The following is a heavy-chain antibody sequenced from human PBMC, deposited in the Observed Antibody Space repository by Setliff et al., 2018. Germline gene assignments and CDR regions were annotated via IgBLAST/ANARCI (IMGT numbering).Heavy chain of an antibody. Sequence: GSLRLSCAASGFTFSAYSMNWVRQAPGKGLEWVSSSSSTGRYTFYADSVKGRFAVSKDNAKNSLYLEMNSLRAEDSAVYYCSTGPRDSRNYLNWIGHWGQGALVTVSS. J-gene: IGHJ5*02. CDR1: GFTFSAYS. V-gene: IGHV3-21*01. CDR3: STGPRDSRNYLNWIGH. CDR2: SSSTGRYT. D-gene: IGHD3-22*01.